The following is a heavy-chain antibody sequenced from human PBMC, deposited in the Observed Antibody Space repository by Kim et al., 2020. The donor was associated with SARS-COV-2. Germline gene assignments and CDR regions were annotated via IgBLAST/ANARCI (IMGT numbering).Heavy chain of an antibody. Sequence: SETLSLTCTVSGGSISSSSYYWGWIRQPPGKGLEWIGSIYYSGSTYYNPSLKSRVTISVDTSKNQFSLKLSSVTAADTAVYYCARHGIQLWVRGTPRKYFDSWGQGTLVTVSS. CDR1: GGSISSSSYY. D-gene: IGHD5-18*01. V-gene: IGHV4-39*01. CDR3: ARHGIQLWVRGTPRKYFDS. J-gene: IGHJ4*02. CDR2: IYYSGST.